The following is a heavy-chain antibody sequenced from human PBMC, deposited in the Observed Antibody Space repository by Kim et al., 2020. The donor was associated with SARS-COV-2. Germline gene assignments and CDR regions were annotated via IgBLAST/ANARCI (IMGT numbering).Heavy chain of an antibody. J-gene: IGHJ4*02. Sequence: ASVKVSCKTSGYSFTGYYIHWVRQAPGQGLEWMAWINPYTGDTERAEKFQGAVTVTRDTSINTVYMELSSLRSDDTAIYYCARDDRQLYAISGSYDSWGQGTLVTVSS. D-gene: IGHD3-10*01. CDR1: GYSFTGYY. CDR3: ARDDRQLYAISGSYDS. CDR2: INPYTGDT. V-gene: IGHV1-2*02.